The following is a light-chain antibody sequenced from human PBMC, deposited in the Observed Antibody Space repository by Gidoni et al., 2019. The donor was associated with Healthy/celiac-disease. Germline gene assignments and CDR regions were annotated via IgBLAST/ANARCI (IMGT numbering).Light chain of an antibody. CDR3: QQSYSTLFT. V-gene: IGKV1-39*01. CDR1: QSISSY. Sequence: DIQMTQSPSSLSASVGDRVTITCRASQSISSYLNWYQQKPGKATKLLIYAASSLQSGVPSRFSRSGSGTDFTLTISSLQPEDVATYYCQQSYSTLFTFGPGTKVDIK. J-gene: IGKJ3*01. CDR2: AAS.